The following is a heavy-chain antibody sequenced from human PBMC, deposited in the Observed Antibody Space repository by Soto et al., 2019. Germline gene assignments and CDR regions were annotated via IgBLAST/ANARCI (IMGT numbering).Heavy chain of an antibody. J-gene: IGHJ4*02. Sequence: EVQLVESGGGWVQPGGSLKLSCSGSGFSFSDSAIHWVRQASGQGLEWVGRIRDKANHYATAYDVSVRGWFTISRDESENTAYLQMNSLKTEDTAVYYCTRPPSGSYGDDSDYWGQGTLVTVSS. CDR1: GFSFSDSA. V-gene: IGHV3-73*02. CDR3: TRPPSGSYGDDSDY. CDR2: IRDKANHYAT. D-gene: IGHD1-26*01.